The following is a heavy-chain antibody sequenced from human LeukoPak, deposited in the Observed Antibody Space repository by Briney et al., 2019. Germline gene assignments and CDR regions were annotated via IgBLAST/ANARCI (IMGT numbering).Heavy chain of an antibody. CDR2: IYYSGST. J-gene: IGHJ4*02. D-gene: IGHD3-9*01. CDR3: ARKRSFDL. V-gene: IGHV4-59*01. CDR1: GGSISSYY. Sequence: SETLSLTCTVSGGSISSYYWNWIRQPPGKGLEWIGYIYYSGSTNYNPSLKSRVTISLDTSKNQFFLKLSSVTAADTAVYYCARKRSFDLWGQGTLVTVSS.